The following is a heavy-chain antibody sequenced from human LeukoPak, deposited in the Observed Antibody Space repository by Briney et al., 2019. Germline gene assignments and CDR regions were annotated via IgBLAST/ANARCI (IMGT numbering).Heavy chain of an antibody. CDR2: ISGSGGST. J-gene: IGHJ4*02. CDR3: AKDRIVGATARLFDY. V-gene: IGHV3-23*01. Sequence: GASLRLPCAASGFTFSSYAMSWVRQAPGKGLGWVSAISGSGGSTYYADSVKGRFTISRDNSKNTLYLQMNSLRAEDTAVYYCAKDRIVGATARLFDYWGQGTLVTVSS. CDR1: GFTFSSYA. D-gene: IGHD1-26*01.